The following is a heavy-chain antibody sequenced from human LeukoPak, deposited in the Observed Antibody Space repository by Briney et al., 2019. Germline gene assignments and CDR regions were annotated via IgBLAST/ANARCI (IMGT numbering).Heavy chain of an antibody. CDR3: ARWRGSTSERSDY. J-gene: IGHJ4*02. Sequence: GGSLRLSCTASGFTFGDYAMSWVRQAPGKGLEWVANIKQDGSAKYYVDSVKGRFTISRDNAKNSLYLQMDSLRVEDTATYYCARWRGSTSERSDYWGQGTLVTVSS. D-gene: IGHD2-2*01. CDR2: IKQDGSAK. V-gene: IGHV3-7*01. CDR1: GFTFGDYA.